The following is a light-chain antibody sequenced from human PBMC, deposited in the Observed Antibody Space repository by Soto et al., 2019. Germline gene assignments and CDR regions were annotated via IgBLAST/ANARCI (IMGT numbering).Light chain of an antibody. J-gene: IGKJ4*01. CDR3: LQANSFTLT. CDR1: QGITNY. CDR2: TAS. Sequence: DVQLTQSPSCQSPPVRHSLTNTCQASQGITNYLAWYQQQQGKAPKPLIYTASTLQSGVPSRFSGSGAGAEGTIPITGLKQEDGSTYYCLQANSFTLTFGGGTKVDIK. V-gene: IGKV1-9*01.